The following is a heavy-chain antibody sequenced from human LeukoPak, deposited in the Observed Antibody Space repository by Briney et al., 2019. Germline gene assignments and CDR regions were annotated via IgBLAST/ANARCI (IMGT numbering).Heavy chain of an antibody. Sequence: SETPSLTCAVSGYSISRGYSWGWIRQPPGKGLEWIGNMYHSESTHYNPSLKSRVTISADTSKNQFSLKLSSVTAADTAVYYCARFDHVWETHGMDAFDLWGQGTMVTVSS. CDR3: ARFDHVWETHGMDAFDL. CDR2: MYHSEST. D-gene: IGHD3-16*01. J-gene: IGHJ3*01. V-gene: IGHV4-38-2*01. CDR1: GYSISRGYS.